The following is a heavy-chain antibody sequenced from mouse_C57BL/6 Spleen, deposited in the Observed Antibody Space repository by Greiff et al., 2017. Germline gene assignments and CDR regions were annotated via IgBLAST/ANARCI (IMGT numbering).Heavy chain of an antibody. D-gene: IGHD1-1*01. Sequence: VQLQQPGAELVKPGASVKLSCKASGYTFTSYWMHWVKQRPGRGLEWIGRIDPNSGGTKYNEKFKSKDTLTVDKPSSTAYMQLSSLTSEDSAVYYCARYDYGSSYDYYAMDYWGQGTSVTVSS. J-gene: IGHJ4*01. CDR3: ARYDYGSSYDYYAMDY. CDR2: IDPNSGGT. CDR1: GYTFTSYW. V-gene: IGHV1-72*01.